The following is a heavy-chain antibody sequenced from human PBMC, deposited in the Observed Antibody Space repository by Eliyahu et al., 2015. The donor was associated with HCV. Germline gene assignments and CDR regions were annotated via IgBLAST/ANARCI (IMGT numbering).Heavy chain of an antibody. J-gene: IGHJ4*02. Sequence: QVQLQASGPGLVKPSETLSLTCXXXGGPIXXYYWSWXRQPPGQGLEWIGYIYYSGSTNYNPSXKSRVTISVDTSKNQFSLKLSSVTAADTAVYYCARGYYYDSSGSRSHFDYWGQGTLVTVSS. D-gene: IGHD3-22*01. CDR2: IYYSGST. CDR1: GGPIXXYY. CDR3: ARGYYYDSSGSRSHFDY. V-gene: IGHV4-59*01.